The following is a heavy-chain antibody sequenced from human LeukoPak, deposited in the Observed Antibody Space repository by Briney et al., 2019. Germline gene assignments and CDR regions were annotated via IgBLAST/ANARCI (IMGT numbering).Heavy chain of an antibody. V-gene: IGHV4-61*08. CDR1: GGSISSGGYY. D-gene: IGHD5-18*01. CDR3: ARPGGYSNDAFDI. J-gene: IGHJ3*02. Sequence: SETLSLTCTVSGGSISSGGYYWSWIRRHPGKGLEWIGYIYYSGSTYYNPSLKSRVTISVDTSKNQFSLKLSSVTAADTAVYYCARPGGYSNDAFDIWGQGTMVTVSS. CDR2: IYYSGST.